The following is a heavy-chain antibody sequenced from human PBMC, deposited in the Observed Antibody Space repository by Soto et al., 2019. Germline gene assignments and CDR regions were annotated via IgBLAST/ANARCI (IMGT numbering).Heavy chain of an antibody. CDR2: ISGSGGST. V-gene: IGHV3-23*01. CDR3: PTCLRSTSCSIDY. CDR1: GFTLYTYA. D-gene: IGHD2-2*01. Sequence: EVQLLESGGGLVQPGGSLRLSCAASGFTLYTYAMSWVRQAPGKGLEWVSFISGSGGSTYYAHSVKGRFTISRDNSNTTLYLQMNSLRPEDTAVYYCPTCLRSTSCSIDYWGQGTLVTVTS. J-gene: IGHJ4*02.